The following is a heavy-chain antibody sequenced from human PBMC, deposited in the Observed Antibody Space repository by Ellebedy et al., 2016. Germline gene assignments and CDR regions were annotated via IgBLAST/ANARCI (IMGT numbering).Heavy chain of an antibody. CDR3: ARDHRGSAGE. CDR1: GYTFTGYY. Sequence: ASVKVSXXASGYTFTGYYMHWVRQAPGQGLEWMGWINPNSGGTNYAQKFQGRVTMTRNTSISTAYMELSRLRSDDTAMYYCARDHRGSAGEWGQGTLVTVSS. J-gene: IGHJ4*02. V-gene: IGHV1-2*02. D-gene: IGHD6-25*01. CDR2: INPNSGGT.